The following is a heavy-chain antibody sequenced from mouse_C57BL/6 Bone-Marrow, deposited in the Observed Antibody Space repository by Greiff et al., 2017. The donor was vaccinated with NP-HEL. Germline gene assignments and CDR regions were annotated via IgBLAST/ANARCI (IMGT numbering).Heavy chain of an antibody. CDR3: ARRDNWDVLGY. Sequence: DVQLQESGPVLVKPGASVKMSCKASGYTFTDYYMNWVKQSHGKSLEWIGVINPYNGGTSYNQKFKGKATLTVDKSSSTAYMELNSLTSEDSAVYYCARRDNWDVLGYWGQGTTLTVSS. CDR2: INPYNGGT. CDR1: GYTFTDYY. J-gene: IGHJ2*01. V-gene: IGHV1-19*01. D-gene: IGHD4-1*01.